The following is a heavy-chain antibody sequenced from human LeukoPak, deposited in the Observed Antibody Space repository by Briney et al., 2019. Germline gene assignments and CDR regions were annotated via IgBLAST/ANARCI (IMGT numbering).Heavy chain of an antibody. J-gene: IGHJ3*02. CDR2: IYHSGST. V-gene: IGHV4-38-2*02. D-gene: IGHD6-13*01. Sequence: SETLSLTCTLSGGPISNYQWSWIRQPPGKGLEWIGSIYHSGSTYYNPSLKSRVTISVDTSKNQFSLKLSSVTAADTAVYYCARALSRGYTGDAFDIWGQGTMVTVSS. CDR3: ARALSRGYTGDAFDI. CDR1: GGPISNYQ.